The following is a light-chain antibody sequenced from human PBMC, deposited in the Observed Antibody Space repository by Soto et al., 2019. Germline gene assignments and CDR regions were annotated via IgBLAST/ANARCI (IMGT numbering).Light chain of an antibody. Sequence: DIVMTQSPDSLAVSLGERATINCKSSQSVLYSSNNKNYLAWYQQKPGQPPKLLIYLASTRESGVPDCFSGSGSGTDFKLTISRLQAEDVAVYYCQQYWSITTWTFGQGTKVEIK. J-gene: IGKJ1*01. CDR3: QQYWSITTWT. V-gene: IGKV4-1*01. CDR1: QSVLYSSNNKNY. CDR2: LAS.